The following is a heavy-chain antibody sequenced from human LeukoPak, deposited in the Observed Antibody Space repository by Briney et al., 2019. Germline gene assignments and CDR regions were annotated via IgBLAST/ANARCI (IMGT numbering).Heavy chain of an antibody. CDR2: IYENGGTT. CDR3: AKGVTYQPRYFDY. D-gene: IGHD2-21*02. V-gene: IGHV3-23*01. CDR1: GFTFRSHA. Sequence: GGSLRLSCVGSGFTFRSHAMSWVRQAPEKGLEFVSGIYENGGTTYYADSVKGRFSISRDNSKNTLYLQMNSLRAEDTAVYYCAKGVTYQPRYFDYWGQGTLVTVSS. J-gene: IGHJ4*02.